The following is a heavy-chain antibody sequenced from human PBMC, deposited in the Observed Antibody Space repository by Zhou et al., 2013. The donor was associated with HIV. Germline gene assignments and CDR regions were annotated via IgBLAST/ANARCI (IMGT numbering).Heavy chain of an antibody. D-gene: IGHD2-2*01. CDR3: ARAEFDIVVVPAASYWYFDL. J-gene: IGHJ2*01. CDR1: GYSISSGYY. Sequence: QVQLQESGPGLVKPSETLSLTCAVSGYSISSGYYWGWIRQPPGKGLEWIGSIYHSGSTYYNPSLKSRVTISVDTSKNQFSLKLSSVTAADTAVYYCARAEFDIVVVPAASYWYFDLWGRGTLVTVSS. V-gene: IGHV4-38-2*01. CDR2: IYHSGST.